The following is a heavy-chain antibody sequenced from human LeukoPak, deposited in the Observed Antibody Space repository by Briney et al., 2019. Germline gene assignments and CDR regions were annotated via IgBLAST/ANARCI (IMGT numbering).Heavy chain of an antibody. CDR1: GFSFSSYN. CDR3: ARDPEGFGATYFDY. J-gene: IGHJ4*02. D-gene: IGHD3-16*01. Sequence: GGSLRLSCVASGFSFSSYNMNWVRQAPGKGLEWVSSISRSASIIYYADSVKGRFTISRDNAKNSFYLQMNSLRAEDTAVFYCARDPEGFGATYFDYWGQGTLVTVSS. CDR2: ISRSASII. V-gene: IGHV3-21*01.